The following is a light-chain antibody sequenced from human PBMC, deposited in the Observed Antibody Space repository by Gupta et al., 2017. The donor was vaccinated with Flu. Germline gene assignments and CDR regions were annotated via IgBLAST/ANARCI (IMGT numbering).Light chain of an antibody. CDR1: TSDVGGYDY. CDR3: SSYRSTNTVVV. Sequence: QSALTQPASVSGSPGQSIAISCTGTTSDVGGYDYVSWYQQHPGKAPKLILFEVTRPGGISDRFSGSKSGNTASLTISGLLPEDEAFYYCSSYRSTNTVVVFGGGTKLTVL. J-gene: IGLJ2*01. CDR2: EV. V-gene: IGLV2-14*01.